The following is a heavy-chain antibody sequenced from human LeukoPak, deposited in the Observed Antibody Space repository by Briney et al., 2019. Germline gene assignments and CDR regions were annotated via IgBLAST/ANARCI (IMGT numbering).Heavy chain of an antibody. V-gene: IGHV3-53*01. Sequence: GRSMILSCAAYGFTASSNYMSCVRQAPGNGLEWVSAIYSGGSTYYAESVKGRFTSSRDKSQNTLYLQMNSLRAEDTAVYYCAREGFGYSYGQGKGWFDPWGQGTLVTVSS. D-gene: IGHD5-18*01. CDR3: AREGFGYSYGQGKGWFDP. CDR2: IYSGGST. CDR1: GFTASSNY. J-gene: IGHJ5*02.